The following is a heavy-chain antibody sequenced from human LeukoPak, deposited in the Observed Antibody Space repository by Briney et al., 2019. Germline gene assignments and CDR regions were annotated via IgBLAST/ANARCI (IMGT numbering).Heavy chain of an antibody. J-gene: IGHJ4*02. V-gene: IGHV7-4-1*02. CDR1: GYTFTSYA. D-gene: IGHD3-3*01. CDR3: ARGYYDFWGGYSPLDY. CDR2: INTNTGNP. Sequence: GASVTVSCKASGYTFTSYAMNWVRQAPGQGLEWMGWINTNTGNPTYAQGFTGRFVFSLDTSVSTAYLQISSLKAEDTAVYYCARGYYDFWGGYSPLDYWGQGTLVTVSS.